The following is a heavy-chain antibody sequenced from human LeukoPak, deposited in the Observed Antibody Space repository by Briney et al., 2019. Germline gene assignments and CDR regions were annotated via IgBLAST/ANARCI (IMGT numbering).Heavy chain of an antibody. CDR2: ISSNGGST. D-gene: IGHD6-19*01. CDR3: VKDLGQQWLVSHFDY. Sequence: PGASLRLSCSASGFTFSSYAMRWVRQAPGKGLEYVSAISSNGGSTYYADSVKGRFTISRDNSKNTLYLQMSSLRAEDTAVYYCVKDLGQQWLVSHFDYWGQGTLVTVSS. CDR1: GFTFSSYA. V-gene: IGHV3-64D*06. J-gene: IGHJ4*02.